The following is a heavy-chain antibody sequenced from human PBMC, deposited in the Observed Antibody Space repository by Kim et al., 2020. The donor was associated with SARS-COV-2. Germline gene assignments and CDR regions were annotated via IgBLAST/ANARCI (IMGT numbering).Heavy chain of an antibody. CDR2: VYYTGST. V-gene: IGHV4-39*01. Sequence: SETLSLTCTVSGGSISSSAYYWGWIRQPPGKGLVWIGSVYYTGSTYSNPSLDSRVTISVDTSKNQFSLKLSPVIAADTAVYYCAGHFRGTSIRFFGLHQFDYWGQGTLVTVSS. J-gene: IGHJ4*02. D-gene: IGHD3-3*01. CDR3: AGHFRGTSIRFFGLHQFDY. CDR1: GGSISSSAYY.